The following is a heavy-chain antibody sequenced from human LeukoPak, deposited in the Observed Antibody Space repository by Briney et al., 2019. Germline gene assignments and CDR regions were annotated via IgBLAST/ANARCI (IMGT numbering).Heavy chain of an antibody. CDR1: GFTFSSYW. CDR3: ARATPRIAARPGAFDI. V-gene: IGHV3-74*01. J-gene: IGHJ3*02. CDR2: INSDGSST. Sequence: GGSLRLSCAAPGFTFSSYWMHWVRQAPGKGLVWVSRINSDGSSTSYADSVKGRFTISRDNAKNTLYLQMNSLRAEDTAVYYCARATPRIAARPGAFDIWGQGTMVTVSS. D-gene: IGHD6-6*01.